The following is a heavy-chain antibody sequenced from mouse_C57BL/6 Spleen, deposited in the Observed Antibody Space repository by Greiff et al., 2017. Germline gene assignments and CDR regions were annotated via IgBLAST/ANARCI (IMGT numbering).Heavy chain of an antibody. CDR2: IYPSDSET. CDR3: ARRFYYGNLAWFAY. Sequence: VQLQQPGAELVRPGSSVKLSCKASGYTFTSYWMDWVKQRPGHGLEWIGNIYPSDSETHYNQKFKDKATLTVDKSSSTAYMQLSSLTSEDSAVYYCARRFYYGNLAWFAYWGQGTLVTVSA. CDR1: GYTFTSYW. J-gene: IGHJ3*01. D-gene: IGHD2-1*01. V-gene: IGHV1-61*01.